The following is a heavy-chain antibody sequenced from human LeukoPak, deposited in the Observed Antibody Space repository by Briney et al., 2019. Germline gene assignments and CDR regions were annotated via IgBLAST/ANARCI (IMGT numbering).Heavy chain of an antibody. CDR2: INHSGST. CDR3: ASLPPRDYRTSPKRAPYYYYGMDV. V-gene: IGHV4-34*01. CDR1: GGSFSGYY. Sequence: SETLSLTCAVYGGSFSGYYWSWTRQPPGKGLEWIGEINHSGSTNYNPSLKSRVTISVDTSKNQFSLKLSSVTAADTAVYYCASLPPRDYRTSPKRAPYYYYGMDVWGQGTAVTVSS. J-gene: IGHJ6*02. D-gene: IGHD4-4*01.